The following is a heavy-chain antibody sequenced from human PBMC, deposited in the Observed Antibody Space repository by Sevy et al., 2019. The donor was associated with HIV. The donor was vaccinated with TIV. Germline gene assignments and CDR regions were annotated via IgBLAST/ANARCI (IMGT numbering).Heavy chain of an antibody. Sequence: SETLSLTCAVYGGSFSGYYWSWIRQPPGKGLEWIGEINHSGGTNYNPSLKSRVTISVDTSKNQFSLKLNSVTAADTAVYYCARHCTGSSCSHAFHIWGQGTMVTVSS. CDR2: INHSGGT. CDR3: ARHCTGSSCSHAFHI. V-gene: IGHV4-34*01. J-gene: IGHJ3*02. CDR1: GGSFSGYY. D-gene: IGHD2-15*01.